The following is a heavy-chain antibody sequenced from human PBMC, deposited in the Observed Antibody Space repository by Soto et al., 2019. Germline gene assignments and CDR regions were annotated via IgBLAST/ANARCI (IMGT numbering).Heavy chain of an antibody. V-gene: IGHV1-69*06. Sequence: QVQLVQSGAEVKKPGSSVKVSCKASGGTFSSLAISWVRQAPGQGLEWMGGLVPVFGTANYAQKFQDRVTITSDKATSTFYMELSSLGSEDTAVYYLARRPGVFDYWGQGTLVTVSS. CDR2: LVPVFGTA. CDR3: ARRPGVFDY. J-gene: IGHJ4*02. CDR1: GGTFSSLA. D-gene: IGHD3-10*01.